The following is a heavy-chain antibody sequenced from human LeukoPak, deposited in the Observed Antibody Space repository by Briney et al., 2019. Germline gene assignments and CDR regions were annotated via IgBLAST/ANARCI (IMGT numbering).Heavy chain of an antibody. V-gene: IGHV3-7*03. Sequence: GGSLRLSCAASGFTFSSYWMSWVRQAPGKGLEWVANIKQDGSEKYYVDSVKGRFTISRVNAKNSLYLQMNSLRAEDTAVYYCARDRPIVVVPAADDAFDIWGQGTMVTVSS. J-gene: IGHJ3*02. CDR2: IKQDGSEK. CDR3: ARDRPIVVVPAADDAFDI. CDR1: GFTFSSYW. D-gene: IGHD2-2*01.